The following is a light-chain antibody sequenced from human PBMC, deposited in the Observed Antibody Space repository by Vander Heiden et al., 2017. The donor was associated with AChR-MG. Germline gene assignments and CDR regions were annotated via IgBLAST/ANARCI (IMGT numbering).Light chain of an antibody. CDR3: QQYLSTPFS. J-gene: IGKJ3*01. V-gene: IGKV4-1*01. CDR1: QSVLFRSNNKSY. Sequence: IVLTLSPASLPVSLGERATLTCKSRQSVLFRSNNKSYLAWYQQKPGQPPRLLIYWASTREFGVPDRFSGSGSGTDFTLTISSLQAEDVAVYYCQQYLSTPFSFGPGTRVELK. CDR2: WAS.